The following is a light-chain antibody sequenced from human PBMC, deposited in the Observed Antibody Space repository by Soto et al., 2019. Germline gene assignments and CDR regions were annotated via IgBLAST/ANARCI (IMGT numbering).Light chain of an antibody. J-gene: IGKJ2*01. CDR3: QQYNSYTFT. V-gene: IGKV1-5*01. CDR2: DAS. Sequence: DSQMTQSPSTLSASVGDRVTITCRASESIVGWLAWYQRKPGKAPKLLIYDASTLESGVPSRFSGSGSGTEFTLTISSLQPDDFATYYCQQYNSYTFTFGQG. CDR1: ESIVGW.